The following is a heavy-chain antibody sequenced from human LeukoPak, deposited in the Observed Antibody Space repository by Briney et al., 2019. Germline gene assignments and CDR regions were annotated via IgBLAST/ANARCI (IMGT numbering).Heavy chain of an antibody. V-gene: IGHV4-61*05. Sequence: SETLSLTCTVSGGSISSSSYYWGWIRQPPGKGLEWIGYVYYSGSTNYNPSLKSRVTISVDTSKNQFSLKPSSVTAADTAVYYCARADYGANLGAPDYWGQGTLVTVSS. CDR1: GGSISSSSYY. J-gene: IGHJ4*02. CDR2: VYYSGST. D-gene: IGHD4-23*01. CDR3: ARADYGANLGAPDY.